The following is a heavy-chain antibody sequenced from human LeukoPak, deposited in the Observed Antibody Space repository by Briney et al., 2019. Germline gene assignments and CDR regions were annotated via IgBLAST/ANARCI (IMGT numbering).Heavy chain of an antibody. CDR1: GFTFSDYA. CDR2: FKTKYNQV. CDR3: ARSVPDYTRFDY. J-gene: IGHJ4*02. D-gene: IGHD4-11*01. Sequence: GGSLRLSCVASGFTFSDYAMNWVRQAPGKGPEWVSTFKTKYNQVYYAESVRGRFTTSTDNSKNTVYLQMNSLRAEDTALYYCARSVPDYTRFDYWGQGALVTVSS. V-gene: IGHV3-23*05.